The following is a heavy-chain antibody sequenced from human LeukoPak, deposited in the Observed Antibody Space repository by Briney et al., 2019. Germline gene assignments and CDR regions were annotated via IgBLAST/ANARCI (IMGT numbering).Heavy chain of an antibody. CDR2: IDWDDDK. J-gene: IGHJ3*02. D-gene: IGHD6-13*01. Sequence: SGPILVNPTQTLTLTCTFSGFSLSTSGMCVSWIRQPPGKALEWLALIDWDDDKYYSTSLKTRLTISKDTSQNQVVLTMTNMDPVDTATYYCARGTIAAADAFDIWGQGTMVTVSS. CDR1: GFSLSTSGMC. V-gene: IGHV2-70*01. CDR3: ARGTIAAADAFDI.